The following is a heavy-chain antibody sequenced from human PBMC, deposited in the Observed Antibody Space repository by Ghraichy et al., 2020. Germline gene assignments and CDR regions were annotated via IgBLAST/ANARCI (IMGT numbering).Heavy chain of an antibody. V-gene: IGHV3-48*03. D-gene: IGHD5-18*01. CDR2: ISSGGDTI. CDR1: GFTFSFYH. Sequence: GESLNISCAASGFTFSFYHMNWVRQAPGKGLEWVSYISSGGDTIYYADSVKGRFSISRDNAKNSLYLQMNSLRAEDTALYYCAGQTAMGKPYDYWGQGTLVTVSS. J-gene: IGHJ4*02. CDR3: AGQTAMGKPYDY.